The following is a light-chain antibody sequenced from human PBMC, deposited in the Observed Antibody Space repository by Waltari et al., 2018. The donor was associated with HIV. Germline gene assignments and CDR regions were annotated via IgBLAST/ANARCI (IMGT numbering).Light chain of an antibody. J-gene: IGLJ2*01. CDR3: QACDSTVAV. V-gene: IGLV3-1*01. CDR1: KLDNQY. Sequence: SYELTQPPSLSVSPGQTASIPCSGNKLDNQYVCWYHQRPGQSPVLVIYQDTKRPSDIPERFSGSSSGDTATLTISETQTVDEGDYYCQACDSTVAVVGGGTRLTVL. CDR2: QDT.